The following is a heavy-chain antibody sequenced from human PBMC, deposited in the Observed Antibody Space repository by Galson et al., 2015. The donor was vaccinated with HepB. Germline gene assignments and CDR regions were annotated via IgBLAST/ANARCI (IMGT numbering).Heavy chain of an antibody. Sequence: SETLTLTCTVSSGSINSYCWTWIRQPAAKGLEWIGHIYSSGSTNYNPSLKSRVTMSMDMSKNQFSLKLSSVTAACPAVYYCARGGVADCPSASCYTWSDYWGQGPLVTFSP. J-gene: IGHJ4*02. CDR3: ARGGVADCPSASCYTWSDY. D-gene: IGHD2-2*02. CDR2: IYSSGST. V-gene: IGHV4-4*07. CDR1: SGSINSYC.